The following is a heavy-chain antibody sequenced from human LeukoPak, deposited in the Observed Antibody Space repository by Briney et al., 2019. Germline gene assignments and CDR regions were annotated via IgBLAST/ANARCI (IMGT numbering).Heavy chain of an antibody. Sequence: GASVKVSCKASGYTFTGYYMHWVRQAPGQGLEWMGWINPNSGDTNYAQKFQGRVTMTRDTSISTVYMELSSLRSDDTAVYYCARGRGTYSLDYWGQGTLVTISS. V-gene: IGHV1-2*02. CDR1: GYTFTGYY. D-gene: IGHD3-10*01. J-gene: IGHJ4*02. CDR3: ARGRGTYSLDY. CDR2: INPNSGDT.